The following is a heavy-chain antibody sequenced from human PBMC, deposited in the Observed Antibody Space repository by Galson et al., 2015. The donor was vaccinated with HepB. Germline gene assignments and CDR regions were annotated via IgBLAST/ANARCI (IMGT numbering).Heavy chain of an antibody. CDR3: ARTPNYGSGAWHSVWFDS. V-gene: IGHV7-4-1*02. D-gene: IGHD3-10*01. CDR1: GYIFTDYG. Sequence: SVKVSCKASGYIFTDYGINWVRQAPGQGVEWMGWVNTNTGNPTYAQGFAGRFVFSLDTSVSTAYLQINSLKAEDTAVYYCARTPNYGSGAWHSVWFDSWGQGTLVTVSS. J-gene: IGHJ5*01. CDR2: VNTNTGNP.